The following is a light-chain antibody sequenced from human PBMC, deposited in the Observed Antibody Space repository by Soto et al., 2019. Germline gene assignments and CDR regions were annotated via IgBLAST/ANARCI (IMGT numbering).Light chain of an antibody. Sequence: EMVLTQYPGTLSLSPGERATLSCRASQSVSNNYLAWYQQKPGQAPRILIYGASYRATGIPDRFSGSGSGKDFTLISSRREPEDFAVYYFQPDGSSGTFGQGTKVEIK. CDR3: QPDGSSGT. CDR2: GAS. CDR1: QSVSNNY. V-gene: IGKV3-20*01. J-gene: IGKJ1*01.